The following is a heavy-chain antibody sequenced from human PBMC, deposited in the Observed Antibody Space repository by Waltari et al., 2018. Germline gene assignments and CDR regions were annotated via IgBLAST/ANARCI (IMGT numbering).Heavy chain of an antibody. CDR1: GLTFPSSG. D-gene: IGHD1-1*01. V-gene: IGHV3-30*18. CDR3: AKDIITFVSDWKNDGFDF. Sequence: QVQLVPSGGGVVQPGGSIRLSCEASGLTFPSSGLPWLRQAPGTGLVWGSLISYSVLYKNLRDSVKGRFTVSRVKSKNTVFLEMNRLRPEYTATYCCAKDIITFVSDWKNDGFDFWGQGTRVTVSS. CDR2: ISYSVLYK. J-gene: IGHJ4*02.